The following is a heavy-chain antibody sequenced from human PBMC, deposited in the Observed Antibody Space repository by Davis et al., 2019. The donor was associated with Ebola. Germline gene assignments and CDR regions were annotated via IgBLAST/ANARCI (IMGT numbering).Heavy chain of an antibody. CDR3: ANQDYGGNSGVDY. D-gene: IGHD4-23*01. CDR1: GFTFSSYA. V-gene: IGHV3-23*01. Sequence: GESLKISGAASGFTFSSYAMSWVRQAPGKGLDWVSAISGSGGSTYYADSVKGRFTISRDNSKNTLYLHMNSLRAEDTAVYYCANQDYGGNSGVDYWGQGTLVTVSS. J-gene: IGHJ4*02. CDR2: ISGSGGST.